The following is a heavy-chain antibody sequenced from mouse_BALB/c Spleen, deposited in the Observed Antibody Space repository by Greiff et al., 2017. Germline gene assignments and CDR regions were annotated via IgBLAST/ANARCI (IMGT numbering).Heavy chain of an antibody. J-gene: IGHJ3*01. CDR1: GFTFSSYA. CDR3: ARGGDYGSSYFAY. Sequence: EVQVVESGGGLVKPGGSLKLSCAASGFTFSSYAMSWVRQTPEKRLEWVASISSGGSTYYPDSVKGRFTISRDNARNILYLQMSSLRSEDTAMYYCARGGDYGSSYFAYWGQGTLVTVSA. V-gene: IGHV5-6-5*01. D-gene: IGHD1-1*01. CDR2: ISSGGST.